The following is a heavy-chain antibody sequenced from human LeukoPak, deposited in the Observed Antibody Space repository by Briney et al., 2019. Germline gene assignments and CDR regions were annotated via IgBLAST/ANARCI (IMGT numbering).Heavy chain of an antibody. CDR2: INHSGST. D-gene: IGHD6-19*01. Sequence: SETLSLTCAVYGGSFSGYYWSWIRQPPGKGLEWMGEINHSGSTNYNPSLKSRVTISVDTSKNQFSLKLSSVTAADTAVYYCARSGIAVAGLDYWGQGTLVTVSS. CDR3: ARSGIAVAGLDY. V-gene: IGHV4-34*01. CDR1: GGSFSGYY. J-gene: IGHJ4*02.